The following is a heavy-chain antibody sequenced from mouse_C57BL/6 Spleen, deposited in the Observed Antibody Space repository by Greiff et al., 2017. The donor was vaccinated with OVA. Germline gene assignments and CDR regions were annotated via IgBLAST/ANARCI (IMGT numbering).Heavy chain of an antibody. CDR1: GYTFTDYN. CDR2: INPNNGGT. J-gene: IGHJ3*01. V-gene: IGHV1-22*01. Sequence: VQLKESGPELVKPGASVKMSCKASGYTFTDYNMHWVKQSPGKSLEWIGYINPNNGGTSYNQKFKGKATLTVNKSSSTVYMELRSLTSEDSAVYYCARLGVGLAYWGQGTLVTVSA. D-gene: IGHD1-1*01. CDR3: ARLGVGLAY.